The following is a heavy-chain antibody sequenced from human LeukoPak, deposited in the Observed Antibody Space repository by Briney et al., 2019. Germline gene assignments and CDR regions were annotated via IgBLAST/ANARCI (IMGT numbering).Heavy chain of an antibody. J-gene: IGHJ6*02. CDR2: ISGDGGST. CDR1: GFTFDDYA. V-gene: IGHV3-43*02. D-gene: IGHD6-19*01. Sequence: SGGSLRLSCAASGFTFDDYAMHWVRQAPGKGLEWVSLISGDGGSTYYADSVKGRFTIPRDNSKNSLYLQMNSLRTEDTALYYCAKDFGYSSGWYLGGYYYYGMDVWGQGTTVTVSS. CDR3: AKDFGYSSGWYLGGYYYYGMDV.